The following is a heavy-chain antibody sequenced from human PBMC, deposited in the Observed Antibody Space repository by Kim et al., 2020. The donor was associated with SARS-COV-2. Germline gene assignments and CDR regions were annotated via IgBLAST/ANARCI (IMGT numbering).Heavy chain of an antibody. CDR3: ARGGSTLWTPGFDY. Sequence: GGSLRLSCAASGFTFSSYAMHWVRQAPGKGLEWVAVISYDGSNKYYADSVKGRFTISRDNSKNTLYLQMNSLRAEDTAVYYCARGGSTLWTPGFDYWGQGTLVTVSS. D-gene: IGHD5-18*01. J-gene: IGHJ4*02. CDR2: ISYDGSNK. CDR1: GFTFSSYA. V-gene: IGHV3-30-3*01.